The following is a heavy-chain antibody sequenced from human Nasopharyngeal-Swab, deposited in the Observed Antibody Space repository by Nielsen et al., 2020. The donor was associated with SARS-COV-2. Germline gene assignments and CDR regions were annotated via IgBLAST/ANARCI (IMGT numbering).Heavy chain of an antibody. Sequence: WVRQAPGQGLEWMGIINPSGGSTSYAPKFQGRVTMTRDTSTSTVYMELSSLRSEDTAVYYCARARKAIYYYGSGSYYRGGVNWFDPWGQGTLVTVSS. D-gene: IGHD3-10*01. J-gene: IGHJ5*02. CDR2: INPSGGST. CDR3: ARARKAIYYYGSGSYYRGGVNWFDP. V-gene: IGHV1-46*01.